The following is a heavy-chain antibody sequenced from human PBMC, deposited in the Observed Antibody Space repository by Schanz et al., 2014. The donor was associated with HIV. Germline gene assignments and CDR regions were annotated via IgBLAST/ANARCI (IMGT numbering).Heavy chain of an antibody. J-gene: IGHJ6*02. Sequence: QVQLVQSGAEVTKPGSSVKVSCTASGGTFSSYAFSWVRQAPGQGLEWMGGIIPVFGTTDYAQKFQGRVTIIADESTSTAYMELSSLRSADTAVYFCARAAFSSEYYYGMDVWGQGTTVTVSS. V-gene: IGHV1-69*01. CDR2: IIPVFGTT. D-gene: IGHD3-3*02. CDR3: ARAAFSSEYYYGMDV. CDR1: GGTFSSYA.